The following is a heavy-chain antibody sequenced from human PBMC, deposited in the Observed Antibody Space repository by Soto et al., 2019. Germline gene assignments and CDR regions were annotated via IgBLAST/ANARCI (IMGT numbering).Heavy chain of an antibody. V-gene: IGHV4-30-4*01. D-gene: IGHD3-22*01. CDR1: GGSISSGDYY. Sequence: QVQLQESGPGLVKPSQTLSLTCTVSGGSISSGDYYWSWIRQPPGKGLEWIGYIYYSGSTYYNPSLKTRVTISVDTSKNQFSLKLSSVTAADTAVYYCARDRDYYDSSDTPLDYWGQGTLVTVSS. CDR2: IYYSGST. CDR3: ARDRDYYDSSDTPLDY. J-gene: IGHJ4*02.